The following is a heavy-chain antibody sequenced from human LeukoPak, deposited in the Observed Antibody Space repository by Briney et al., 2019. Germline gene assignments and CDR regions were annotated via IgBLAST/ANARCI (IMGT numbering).Heavy chain of an antibody. CDR1: GGSITDHY. CDR2: VYTTEAP. V-gene: IGHV4-4*08. D-gene: IGHD3-9*01. Sequence: PSETLSLTCSVSGGSITDHYWSWIRQPPGKGLEWIGYVYTTEAPNYNPALKARVTMSLDMSKNHFSLRLNSVTAADTAVYYCARAARWYFVSHWGQGTLVTVSS. J-gene: IGHJ4*02. CDR3: ARAARWYFVSH.